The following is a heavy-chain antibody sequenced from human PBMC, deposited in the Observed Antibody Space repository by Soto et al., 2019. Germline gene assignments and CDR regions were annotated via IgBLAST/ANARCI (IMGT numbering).Heavy chain of an antibody. V-gene: IGHV1-46*01. CDR3: ARDPARQNWGPVFDY. CDR1: GFTFTSYF. J-gene: IGHJ4*02. Sequence: ASVKVFCKTSGFTFTSYFNHWVRQAPGQGLEWMGMINPSGGITSFAQKFQGRVTMTRDTSTSTVYMELSDLRSEDTAVYYCARDPARQNWGPVFDYWGQGTLVTVSS. D-gene: IGHD7-27*01. CDR2: INPSGGIT.